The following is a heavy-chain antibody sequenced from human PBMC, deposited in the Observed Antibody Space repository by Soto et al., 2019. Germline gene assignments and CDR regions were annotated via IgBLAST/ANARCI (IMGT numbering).Heavy chain of an antibody. CDR1: GFTFSSYD. CDR3: ARAGTRYYYDSSGYRSGDYYGMDV. V-gene: IGHV3-13*01. Sequence: GGSLRLSCAASGFTFSSYDMHWVRQATGKGLEWVSAIGTAGDTYCPGSVKGRFTISRENAKNSLYLQMNSLRAGDTAVYYCARAGTRYYYDSSGYRSGDYYGMDVWGQGTTVTVSS. CDR2: IGTAGDT. D-gene: IGHD3-22*01. J-gene: IGHJ6*02.